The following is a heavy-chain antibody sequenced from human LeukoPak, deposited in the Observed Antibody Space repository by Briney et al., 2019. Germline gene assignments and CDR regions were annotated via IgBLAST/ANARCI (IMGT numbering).Heavy chain of an antibody. V-gene: IGHV3-48*03. CDR1: GFTFSSYE. J-gene: IGHJ4*02. CDR2: ISSSGSTI. D-gene: IGHD1-1*01. Sequence: PGGSLRLSCAASGFTFSSYEMNWVRQAPGKGLEWVSYISSSGSTIYYADSVKGRFTISRDNSKNTLYLQMNSLRAEDTAVYYCTRWLKDGTPFDYWGQGTLVTVSS. CDR3: TRWLKDGTPFDY.